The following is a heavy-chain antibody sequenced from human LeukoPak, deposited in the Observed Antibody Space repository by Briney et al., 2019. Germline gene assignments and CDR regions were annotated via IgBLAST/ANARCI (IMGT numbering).Heavy chain of an antibody. J-gene: IGHJ4*02. CDR3: ARDLGRSGVDY. D-gene: IGHD2-15*01. CDR1: GGSFSGYY. Sequence: SETLSLTCAVYGGSFSGYYWSWIRQPPGKGLEWIGYIYYSGSTNYNPSLKSRVTISVDTSKNQFSLKLSSVTAADTAVYYCARDLGRSGVDYWGQGTLVTVSS. V-gene: IGHV4-59*01. CDR2: IYYSGST.